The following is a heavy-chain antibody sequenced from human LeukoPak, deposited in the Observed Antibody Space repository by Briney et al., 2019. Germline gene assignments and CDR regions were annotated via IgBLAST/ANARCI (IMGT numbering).Heavy chain of an antibody. CDR2: ISYDGSNK. CDR3: ASAIAVAGPFDY. V-gene: IGHV3-30-3*01. D-gene: IGHD6-19*01. CDR1: GFTFSSYA. J-gene: IGHJ4*02. Sequence: GGSLRLSCAASGFTFSSYAMHWVHQAPGKGLEWVAVISYDGSNKYYADSVKGRFTISRDNSKNTLYLQMNSLRADDTAVYYCASAIAVAGPFDYWGQGTLVTVSS.